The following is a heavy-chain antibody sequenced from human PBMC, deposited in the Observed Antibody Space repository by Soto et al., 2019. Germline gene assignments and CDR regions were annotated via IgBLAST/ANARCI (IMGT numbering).Heavy chain of an antibody. CDR3: AREAAPRGGWFDP. CDR1: GFTFSSYA. V-gene: IGHV3-30-3*01. CDR2: ISYDGSNK. D-gene: IGHD6-25*01. Sequence: QVQLVESGGGVVQPGRSLRLSCAASGFTFSSYAMHWVRQAPGKGLEWVAVISYDGSNKYYADAVKGRFTISRDNYKNTLYQQMNSLRAEDAAVYYCAREAAPRGGWFDPWGQGTLVTVSS. J-gene: IGHJ5*02.